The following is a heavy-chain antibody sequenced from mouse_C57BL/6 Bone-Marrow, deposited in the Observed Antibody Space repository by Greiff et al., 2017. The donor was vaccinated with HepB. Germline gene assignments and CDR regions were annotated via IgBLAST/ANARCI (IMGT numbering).Heavy chain of an antibody. CDR1: GYAFSSSW. V-gene: IGHV1-82*01. J-gene: IGHJ2*01. CDR3: ARWLLRMGY. D-gene: IGHD2-3*01. CDR2: IYPGDGDT. Sequence: QVQLKESGPELVKPGASVKISCKASGYAFSSSWMNWVKQRPGKGLEWIGRIYPGDGDTNYNGKFKGKATLTADKSSSTAYMQLSSLTSEDSAVYFCARWLLRMGYWGQGTTLTVSS.